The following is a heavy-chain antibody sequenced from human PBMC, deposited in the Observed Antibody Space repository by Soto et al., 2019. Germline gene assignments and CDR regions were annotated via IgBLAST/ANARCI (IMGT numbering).Heavy chain of an antibody. V-gene: IGHV5-10-1*01. D-gene: IGHD5-18*01. CDR2: IDPSDSYT. Sequence: GESQKISCKGSGYSFTSYWIDWVRQMPGKGLEWMGRIDPSDSYTNYSPSFQGHVTISADKSISTAYLQWSSLKASDTAMYYCARTSMQSRGYSYGHGGMDVWGQGTTVTVSS. J-gene: IGHJ6*02. CDR1: GYSFTSYW. CDR3: ARTSMQSRGYSYGHGGMDV.